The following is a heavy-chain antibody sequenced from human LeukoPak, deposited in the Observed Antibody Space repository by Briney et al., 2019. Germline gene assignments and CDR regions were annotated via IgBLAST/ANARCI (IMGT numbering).Heavy chain of an antibody. J-gene: IGHJ3*02. CDR3: ARDEGDIVVVVAATDVGAFDI. D-gene: IGHD2-15*01. CDR2: ISYDGSNK. V-gene: IGHV3-30*19. Sequence: GGSLRLSCAASGFTFSTYGMHWVRQAPGKGLEWVAVISYDGSNKYYADSVKGRFTISRDNSKNTLYLQMNSLRAEDTAVYYCARDEGDIVVVVAATDVGAFDIWGQGTMVTVSS. CDR1: GFTFSTYG.